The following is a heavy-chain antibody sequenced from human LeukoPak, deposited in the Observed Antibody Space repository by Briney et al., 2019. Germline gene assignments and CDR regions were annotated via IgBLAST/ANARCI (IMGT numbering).Heavy chain of an antibody. CDR1: GGSFSGYY. CDR2: INHSGST. CDR3: ARVVVVPAAMTPFDYYYGMDV. V-gene: IGHV4-34*01. D-gene: IGHD2-2*01. Sequence: SETLSLTCAVYGGSFSGYYWSWIRQPPGKGLEWIGEINHSGSTNYNPSLKSRVTISVDTSKNQFSLKLSSVTAADTAVYYCARVVVVPAAMTPFDYYYGMDVWGQGTTVTVSS. J-gene: IGHJ6*02.